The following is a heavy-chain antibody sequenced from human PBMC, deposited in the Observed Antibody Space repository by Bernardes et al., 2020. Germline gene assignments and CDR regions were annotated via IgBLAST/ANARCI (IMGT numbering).Heavy chain of an antibody. J-gene: IGHJ3*02. CDR3: ARPWNDGAFDI. CDR2: IYYSGST. V-gene: IGHV4-59*01. Sequence: ATLSLTCTVSGGSISSYYWSWIRQPPGKGLEWIGYIYYSGSTNYNPSLKSRVTISVDTSKNQFSLKLSSVTAADTAVYYCARPWNDGAFDIWGQGTMVTVSS. D-gene: IGHD1-1*01. CDR1: GGSISSYY.